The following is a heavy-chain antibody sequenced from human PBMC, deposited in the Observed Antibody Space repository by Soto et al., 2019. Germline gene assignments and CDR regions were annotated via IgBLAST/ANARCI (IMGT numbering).Heavy chain of an antibody. V-gene: IGHV4-59*01. CDR3: ARGKKDRLDY. J-gene: IGHJ4*02. CDR1: GGSISSYY. D-gene: IGHD2-21*02. CDR2: IYYSGST. Sequence: TSETLSLTCTVSGGSISSYYWSWIRQPPGKGLEWVGYIYYSGSTNYNPSLKSRVTISVDTSKNQFSLKLSSVTAADTAVYYCARGKKDRLDYWGQGTLVTVSS.